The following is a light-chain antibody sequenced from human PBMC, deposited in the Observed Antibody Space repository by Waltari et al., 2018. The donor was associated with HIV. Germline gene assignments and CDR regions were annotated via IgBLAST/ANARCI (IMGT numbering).Light chain of an antibody. J-gene: IGLJ2*01. V-gene: IGLV1-47*01. CDR1: SSNIGSYY. Sequence: QSVLTQPPSASGTPGQRVTITYSGSSSNIGSYYVYWSQQSPRTAPKLLIYRNNHRPSGVPDRFSGSKSGTSASLAISGLRSEDEADYYCAAWDGSLSGVVFGGGTKLTVL. CDR2: RNN. CDR3: AAWDGSLSGVV.